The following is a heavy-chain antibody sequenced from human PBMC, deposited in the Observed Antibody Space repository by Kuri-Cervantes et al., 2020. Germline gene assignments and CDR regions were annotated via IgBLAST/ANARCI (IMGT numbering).Heavy chain of an antibody. CDR2: ISSSSSYI. V-gene: IGHV3-21*01. D-gene: IGHD6-19*01. J-gene: IGHJ6*02. CDR3: ARERAYSIGWYEDYYYYGMDV. Sequence: GGSLRLSCAASGFTFSSYSMNWVRQAPGKGLEWVSSISSSSSYIYYADSVKGRFTISRDNAKNSLYLQMNSLRAEDTAVYYCARERAYSIGWYEDYYYYGMDVWGQGTTVTVSS. CDR1: GFTFSSYS.